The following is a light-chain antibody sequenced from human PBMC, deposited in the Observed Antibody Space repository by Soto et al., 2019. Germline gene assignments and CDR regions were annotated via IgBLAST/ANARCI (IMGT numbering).Light chain of an antibody. CDR1: TSDVGSHNF. J-gene: IGLJ3*02. V-gene: IGLV2-14*01. Sequence: QPVSVSGSPGQSITISCTGTTSDVGSHNFVSWYQQLPGKAPKLLIYEVTNRPSGTSNRFSGSKSGNTASLTISGLQAEDEADYYCSSFTNSILVFGGGTKLTVL. CDR2: EVT. CDR3: SSFTNSILV.